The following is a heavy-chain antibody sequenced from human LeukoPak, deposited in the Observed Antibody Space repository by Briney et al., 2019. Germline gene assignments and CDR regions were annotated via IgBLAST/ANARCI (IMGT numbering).Heavy chain of an antibody. CDR1: GFTFDDYA. V-gene: IGHV3-43D*03. Sequence: GGSLRLSCAASGFTFDDYAMHWVRQAPGKGLEWVSLISWDGGSTYYADSVKGRFTISRDNSKNSLYLQMKSLRAEDTALYYCAKDIRDGYNPYFDYWGQVTLVTVSS. D-gene: IGHD5-24*01. CDR2: ISWDGGST. CDR3: AKDIRDGYNPYFDY. J-gene: IGHJ4*02.